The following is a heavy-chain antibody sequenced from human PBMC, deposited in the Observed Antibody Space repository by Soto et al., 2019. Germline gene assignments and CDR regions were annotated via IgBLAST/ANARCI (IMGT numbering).Heavy chain of an antibody. D-gene: IGHD3-22*01. CDR1: GGSFSGYY. CDR2: INHSGNT. Sequence: SETLSLTCAVYGGSFSGYYWSWIRQPPGKGLEWIGEINHSGNTNYNPSLRSRVSISVDKSKSQFSLKLNSVTAADTAVFYCAGLFPYVSSGYHLNYLGQGTLVTVSS. V-gene: IGHV4-34*01. CDR3: AGLFPYVSSGYHLNY. J-gene: IGHJ4*02.